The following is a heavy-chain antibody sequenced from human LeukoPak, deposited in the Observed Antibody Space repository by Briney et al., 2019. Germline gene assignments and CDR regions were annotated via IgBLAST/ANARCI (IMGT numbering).Heavy chain of an antibody. Sequence: SETLSLTCAVYGGSFSGYYWSWIRQPPGKGLEWIGEINHSGSTNYNPSLKSRVTISVDTSKNQFSLQLNSVTPEDTAVYYCARDPMVYATNGYYYYGMDVWGQGTTVTVSS. D-gene: IGHD2-8*01. J-gene: IGHJ6*02. CDR2: INHSGST. V-gene: IGHV4-34*01. CDR1: GGSFSGYY. CDR3: ARDPMVYATNGYYYYGMDV.